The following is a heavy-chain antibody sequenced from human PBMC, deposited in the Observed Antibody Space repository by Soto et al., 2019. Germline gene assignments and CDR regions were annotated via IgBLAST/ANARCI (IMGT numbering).Heavy chain of an antibody. CDR2: IYYSGST. CDR1: GGSISSSSYY. D-gene: IGHD2-21*02. V-gene: IGHV4-39*01. Sequence: QLQLQESGPGLVKPSETLSLTCTVSGGSISSSSYYWGWIRQPPGKGLEWIGSIYYSGSTYYNPSLKSRVTISVDTSKNQFSLKLSSVTAADTAVYYCATTGGNSLDAFDIWGQGTMVTVSS. J-gene: IGHJ3*02. CDR3: ATTGGNSLDAFDI.